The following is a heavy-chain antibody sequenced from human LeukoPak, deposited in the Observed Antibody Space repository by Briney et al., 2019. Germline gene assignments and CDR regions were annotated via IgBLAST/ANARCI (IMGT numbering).Heavy chain of an antibody. V-gene: IGHV4-59*12. CDR3: ASDALVSAAILFY. J-gene: IGHJ4*02. D-gene: IGHD2-2*02. CDR1: GGSISSYY. Sequence: PSETLSLTCTVSGGSISSYYWSWIRQHPGKGLEWIGYIYYSGSTYYNPSLKSRVTISVDTSKNQFSLKLRSVTAADTAVYYCASDALVSAAILFYWGQGTQVIVSS. CDR2: IYYSGST.